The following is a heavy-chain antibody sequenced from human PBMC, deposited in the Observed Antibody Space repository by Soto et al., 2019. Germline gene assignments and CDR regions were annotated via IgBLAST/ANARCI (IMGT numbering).Heavy chain of an antibody. CDR1: GFTFSSYA. J-gene: IGHJ5*02. CDR2: ISGSGGST. CDR3: AKSWRHMLVVDINWFDT. V-gene: IGHV3-23*01. Sequence: GGSLRLSCAASGFTFSSYAMSWVRQAPGKGLEWVSAISGSGGSTYYADSVKGRFTISRDNSKNTLYLQMNSLRAEDTAVYYCAKSWRHMLVVDINWFDTWGQGTLVTVSS. D-gene: IGHD3-22*01.